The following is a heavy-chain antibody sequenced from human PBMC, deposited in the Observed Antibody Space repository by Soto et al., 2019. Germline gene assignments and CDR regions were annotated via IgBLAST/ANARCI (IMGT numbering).Heavy chain of an antibody. D-gene: IGHD1-26*01. J-gene: IGHJ6*02. CDR1: GGSISSSNW. V-gene: IGHV4-4*02. CDR2: IYHSGST. Sequence: QVQLQESGPGLVKPSGTLSLTCAVSGGSISSSNWWSWVRQPPGKGLEWIGEIYHSGSTNYNPSPXXRXPISVDTSKNQFSLKLSSVTAADTAVYYCARVSGSYYYGMDVWGQGTTVTVSS. CDR3: ARVSGSYYYGMDV.